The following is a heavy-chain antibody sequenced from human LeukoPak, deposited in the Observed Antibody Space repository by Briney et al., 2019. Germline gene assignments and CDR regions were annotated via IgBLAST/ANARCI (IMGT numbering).Heavy chain of an antibody. CDR1: GFTFSNYS. CDR2: ISSSSSYI. J-gene: IGHJ3*02. V-gene: IGHV3-21*01. Sequence: PGGSLRLSCAASGFTFSNYSMNWVRQAPGKGLEWVSSISSSSSYIYYADSVKGRFTISRDNAKNSLYLQMNSLRAEDTAVYYCAREYYYDSSGYYIIGAFDIWGQGTMVTVSS. D-gene: IGHD3-22*01. CDR3: AREYYYDSSGYYIIGAFDI.